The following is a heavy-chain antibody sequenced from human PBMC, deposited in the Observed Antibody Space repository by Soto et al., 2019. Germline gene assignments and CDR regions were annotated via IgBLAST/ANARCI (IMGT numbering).Heavy chain of an antibody. D-gene: IGHD2-21*01. J-gene: IGHJ6*03. CDR2: VIPIQGTA. CDR3: AKNLVFVDHAYMDV. CDR1: GGSFTSYI. V-gene: IGHV1-69*08. Sequence: QVQLVQSGAEVKKPGSSVKVSCEASGGSFTSYIFTWVRQAPGQGLEWMGRVIPIQGTANYALKFQDRVTITADKSTNTVSMELRSLRPEDTALYYCAKNLVFVDHAYMDVWGKGTTVTVSS.